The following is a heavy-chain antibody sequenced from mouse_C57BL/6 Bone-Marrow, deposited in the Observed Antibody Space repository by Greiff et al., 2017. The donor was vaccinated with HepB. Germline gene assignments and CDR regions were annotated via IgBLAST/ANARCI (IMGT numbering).Heavy chain of an antibody. V-gene: IGHV1-7*01. Sequence: VQLQQSGAELAKPGASVKLSCKASGYTFTSYWMHWVKQRPGQGLEWIGYINPSSGYTKYNQKFKDKATLTADKSSSTAYMPLSSLTYWDSAVYYCARAKAYYYEGGYAMDYWGQGTSVTVSS. J-gene: IGHJ4*01. CDR1: GYTFTSYW. CDR3: ARAKAYYYEGGYAMDY. D-gene: IGHD1-1*01. CDR2: INPSSGYT.